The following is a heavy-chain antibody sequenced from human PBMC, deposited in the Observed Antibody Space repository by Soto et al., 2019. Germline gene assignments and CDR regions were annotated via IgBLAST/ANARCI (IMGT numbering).Heavy chain of an antibody. CDR3: ARDPPTGTTLDWADS. J-gene: IGHJ4*02. CDR2: ISSSGSFK. CDR1: GFSFSSDS. Sequence: TGGSLRLSCTASGFSFSSDSMGWVRQAPGKGLEWVSSISSSGSFKNYADSVKGRFTISRDNAKNSLYLLLSGLKDEDTAVYYCARDPPTGTTLDWADSWGQGTLVTVSS. D-gene: IGHD1-7*01. V-gene: IGHV3-21*01.